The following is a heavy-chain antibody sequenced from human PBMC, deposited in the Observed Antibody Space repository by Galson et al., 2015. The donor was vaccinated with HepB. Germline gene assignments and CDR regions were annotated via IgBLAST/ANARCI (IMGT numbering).Heavy chain of an antibody. CDR3: ARDLVRGEPDYFDY. Sequence: SLRLSCAVSGFTFNSYAMHWVRQAPGTGLEWVTVISYDGRVTYYTDSVKGRFTISRDVSKNTLYLQMNSLRGEDTAVYYCARDLVRGEPDYFDYWGQGTLVSVSS. J-gene: IGHJ4*02. CDR2: ISYDGRVT. V-gene: IGHV3-30*04. D-gene: IGHD3-10*01. CDR1: GFTFNSYA.